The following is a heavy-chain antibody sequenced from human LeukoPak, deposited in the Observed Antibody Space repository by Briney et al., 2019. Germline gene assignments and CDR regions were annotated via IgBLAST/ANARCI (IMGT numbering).Heavy chain of an antibody. V-gene: IGHV3-30*02. D-gene: IGHD5-18*01. Sequence: PGGPLRLSCAASGFTFSSYGMHWVRQAPGKGLEWVAFIRYDGSNKYYADSVKGRFTISRDNSKNTLYLQMNSLRAEDTAVYYCVGSPFGGYSYFDYWGQGTLVTVSS. CDR2: IRYDGSNK. J-gene: IGHJ4*02. CDR3: VGSPFGGYSYFDY. CDR1: GFTFSSYG.